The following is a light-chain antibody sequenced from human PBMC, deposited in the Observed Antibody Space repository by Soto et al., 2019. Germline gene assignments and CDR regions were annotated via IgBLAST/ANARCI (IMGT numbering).Light chain of an antibody. CDR2: EVT. Sequence: QSVLTQPASVSGSPGQSITISCTGTSSDVGAYNFVSXXXXXXGXAPKVIIYEVTIRPSGVSNRFSGSKSGNTASLTISGLQAEDEADYYCSSYTTSAPYVFGSGTKVTVL. V-gene: IGLV2-14*01. CDR3: SSYTTSAPYV. J-gene: IGLJ1*01. CDR1: SSDVGAYNF.